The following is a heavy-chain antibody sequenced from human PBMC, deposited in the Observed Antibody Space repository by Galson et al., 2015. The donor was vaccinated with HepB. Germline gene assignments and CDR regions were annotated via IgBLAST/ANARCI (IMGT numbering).Heavy chain of an antibody. CDR2: ILPIFGTP. CDR3: ARVRAYFDSSGSSYGMDV. D-gene: IGHD3-22*01. Sequence: SVKVSCKVSGGSFSNNAISWVRRAPGQGLKWMGGILPIFGTPNYAQKFQGRVTIIADESTSTVYMEMTSLRSEDTAIYFCARVRAYFDSSGSSYGMDVWGQGTTVTVSS. J-gene: IGHJ6*02. CDR1: GGSFSNNA. V-gene: IGHV1-69*13.